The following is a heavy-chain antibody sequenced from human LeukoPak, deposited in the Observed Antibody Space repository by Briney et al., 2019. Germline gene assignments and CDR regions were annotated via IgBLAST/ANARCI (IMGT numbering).Heavy chain of an antibody. V-gene: IGHV3-48*03. CDR3: ARILWFGEFY. Sequence: GGSLRLSCAASGFTFSSYEMNWVRQAPGKGLEWVSYISSSGSTIYYADSVKGRFTIPRDNAKNSLYLQMNSLRAEDTAVYYCARILWFGEFYWGQGTLVTVSS. CDR1: GFTFSSYE. CDR2: ISSSGSTI. D-gene: IGHD3-10*01. J-gene: IGHJ4*02.